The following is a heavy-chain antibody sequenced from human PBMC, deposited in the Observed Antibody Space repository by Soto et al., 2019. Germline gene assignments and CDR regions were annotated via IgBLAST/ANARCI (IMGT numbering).Heavy chain of an antibody. J-gene: IGHJ4*02. V-gene: IGHV3-23*01. Sequence: GGSLRLSCAASGFTFSSYAMSWVRQAPGKGLEWVSAISGSGGSTYYVDSVKGRFTISRDNSKNTLYLQMNSLRAEDTAVYYCAKDCGCGSGSYALWGQGTLVTVSS. D-gene: IGHD3-10*01. CDR3: AKDCGCGSGSYAL. CDR2: ISGSGGST. CDR1: GFTFSSYA.